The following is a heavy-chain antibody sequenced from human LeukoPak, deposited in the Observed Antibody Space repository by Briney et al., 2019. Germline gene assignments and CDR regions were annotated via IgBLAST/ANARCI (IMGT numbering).Heavy chain of an antibody. CDR2: FIPILGTA. V-gene: IGHV1-69*10. Sequence: ASVKVSCKASGYIFTSYGINWVRQAPGQGLEWMGVFIPILGTANCTQKFQDRVTFTADISTNTVNMELSSLRSEDTAVYFCAGIPVFGVVLHQEPVWGKGTTVTVSS. CDR3: AGIPVFGVVLHQEPV. CDR1: GYIFTSYG. J-gene: IGHJ6*04. D-gene: IGHD3-3*01.